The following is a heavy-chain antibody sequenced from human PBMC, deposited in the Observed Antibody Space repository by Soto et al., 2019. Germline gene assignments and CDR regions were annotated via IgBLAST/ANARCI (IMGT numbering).Heavy chain of an antibody. Sequence: PSETLSLTCTVTGASISRGDYYWNWSRQSPGKGLEWIGNTYNNGRPNYNPSLKSRVTISGDSSKNQFSLKLRSLSAADTAVYYCARGGVYDFWSGLFDWGQGTLVTVSS. V-gene: IGHV4-30-4*01. CDR3: ARGGVYDFWSGLFD. CDR2: TYNNGRP. J-gene: IGHJ4*02. CDR1: GASISRGDYY. D-gene: IGHD3-3*01.